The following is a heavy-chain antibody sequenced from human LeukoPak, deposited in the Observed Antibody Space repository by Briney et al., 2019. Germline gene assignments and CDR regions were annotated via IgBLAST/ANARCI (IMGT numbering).Heavy chain of an antibody. CDR2: VSYDGSNS. J-gene: IGHJ4*02. D-gene: IGHD4-17*01. Sequence: PGGSLRLSCAASGFNFSSLGMHWVGQAPGKWVEGVAVVSYDGSNSFYADSVKGRFTISRDNSKNTLYLQMNSLRPEDTAVYYCTKDASTVTLHADYWGQGTLVTVSS. V-gene: IGHV3-30*18. CDR1: GFNFSSLG. CDR3: TKDASTVTLHADY.